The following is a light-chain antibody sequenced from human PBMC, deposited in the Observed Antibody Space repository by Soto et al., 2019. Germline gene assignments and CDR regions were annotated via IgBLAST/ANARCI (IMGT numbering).Light chain of an antibody. J-gene: IGKJ1*01. CDR1: QSVSSY. CDR3: QQRSNWPPT. CDR2: DAS. V-gene: IGKV3-11*01. Sequence: EIVLTQSPATLSLSPGERATLSCRASQSVSSYLAWYQQKPGQAPRLLIYDASTRATGIQARFSGSGSGTDFTLTITSLEPEDFAVYYCQQRSNWPPTFGQGTKGEIK.